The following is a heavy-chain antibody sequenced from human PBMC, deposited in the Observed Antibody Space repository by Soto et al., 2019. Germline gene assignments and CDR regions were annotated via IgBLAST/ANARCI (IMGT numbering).Heavy chain of an antibody. CDR1: GGSISSSSYY. Sequence: SETLPLICIVSGGSISSSSYYWGWIRQPPGKGLEWIGSIYYSGSTYYNPSLKSRVTMTTDTSTSTAYMELRSLRSDDTAVYYCARDLSLNHDILTGYYNRPHYFDYWGQGTLVTVSS. J-gene: IGHJ4*02. V-gene: IGHV4-39*02. CDR2: IYYSGST. CDR3: ARDLSLNHDILTGYYNRPHYFDY. D-gene: IGHD3-9*01.